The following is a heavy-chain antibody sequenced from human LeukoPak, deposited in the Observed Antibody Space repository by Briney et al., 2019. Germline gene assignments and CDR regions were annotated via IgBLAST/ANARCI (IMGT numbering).Heavy chain of an antibody. CDR2: INHSGST. V-gene: IGHV4-34*01. Sequence: SETLSLTCAVYGGSFSGYYWSWIRQPPGKGLEWIGEINHSGSTNYNPSLKSRVTISVDTSKIQFSLKLSSVTAADTAVYYCARRPRYYYGSGSYYEVYFDYWGQGTLVTVSS. J-gene: IGHJ4*02. CDR3: ARRPRYYYGSGSYYEVYFDY. CDR1: GGSFSGYY. D-gene: IGHD3-10*01.